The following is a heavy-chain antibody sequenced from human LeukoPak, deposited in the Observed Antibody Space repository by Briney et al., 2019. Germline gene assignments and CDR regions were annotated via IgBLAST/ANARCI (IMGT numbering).Heavy chain of an antibody. D-gene: IGHD5-18*01. Sequence: SETLSLTCTVSGGSISSYYWSWIRQPAGKGLEWIGRIYTSGSTNYNPSLKSRVTMSVDTSKNQFSLKLSSVTAADTAVYYCARLGSHGRGGYYYYYYMDVWGKGTTVTVSS. CDR1: GGSISSYY. J-gene: IGHJ6*03. CDR3: ARLGSHGRGGYYYYYYMDV. CDR2: IYTSGST. V-gene: IGHV4-4*07.